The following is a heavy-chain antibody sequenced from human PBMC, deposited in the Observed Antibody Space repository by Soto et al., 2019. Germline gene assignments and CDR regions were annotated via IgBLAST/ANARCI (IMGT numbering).Heavy chain of an antibody. D-gene: IGHD2-2*03. CDR1: GGVFSNYA. CDR2: LVPVFGTP. CDR3: ARGSHYLSNGYYVDT. Sequence: QVQLVQSGAEVKQPGSSVKVSCKASGGVFSNYALTWVRQAPGQGPEWVGGLVPVFGTPNYAPKFQGRVTVTADESTRTGYLELSTLTSADPAIYYCARGSHYLSNGYYVDTWGQGTLVIVSS. J-gene: IGHJ5*02. V-gene: IGHV1-69*01.